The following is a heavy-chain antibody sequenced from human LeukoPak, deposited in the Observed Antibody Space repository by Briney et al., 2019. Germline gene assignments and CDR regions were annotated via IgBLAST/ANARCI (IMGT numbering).Heavy chain of an antibody. CDR3: ARGQNSYGNRYMDV. CDR2: IYATDST. CDR1: GGSISSGSYY. V-gene: IGHV4-61*02. J-gene: IGHJ6*03. D-gene: IGHD5-18*01. Sequence: SETLPLTYTVSGGSISSGSYYWSWIRQPAGKGLEWIGRIYATDSTNYNPSLKSRVTISVDTSKNQFSLELNSVTAADTAVYYCARGQNSYGNRYMDVWGKGTTVTVSS.